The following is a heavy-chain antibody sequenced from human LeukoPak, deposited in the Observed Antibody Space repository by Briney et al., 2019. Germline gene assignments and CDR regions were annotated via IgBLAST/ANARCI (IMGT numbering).Heavy chain of an antibody. J-gene: IGHJ4*02. V-gene: IGHV1-2*02. CDR1: GYTFTSYD. D-gene: IGHD5-24*01. CDR2: INPNSGGT. CDR3: AQIGRDGYTD. Sequence: ASVKVSCKASGYTFTSYDINWVRQAPGQGLEWMGWINPNSGGTNYAQKFQGRVTMTRDTSISTAYMELSRLRSDDTAVYYCAQIGRDGYTDWGQGTLVTVSS.